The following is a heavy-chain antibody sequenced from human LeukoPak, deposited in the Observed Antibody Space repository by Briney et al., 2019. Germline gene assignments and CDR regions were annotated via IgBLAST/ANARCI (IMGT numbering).Heavy chain of an antibody. Sequence: PGGSLRLSCAASGFTFSSYEMNWVRQAPGKGLEWVSYISCSGSNIYYADSVKGRFTISRDNAKNSLYLQMNSLRAEETAIYYCARDTWIQLWLPFDYWGEGTLVTVSS. CDR1: GFTFSSYE. J-gene: IGHJ4*02. V-gene: IGHV3-48*03. CDR2: ISCSGSNI. CDR3: ARDTWIQLWLPFDY. D-gene: IGHD5-18*01.